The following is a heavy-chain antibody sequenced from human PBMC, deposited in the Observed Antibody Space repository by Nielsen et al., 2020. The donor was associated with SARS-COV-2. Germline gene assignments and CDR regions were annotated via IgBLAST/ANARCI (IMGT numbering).Heavy chain of an antibody. V-gene: IGHV4-4*02. D-gene: IGHD6-13*01. CDR2: IYHSGST. Sequence: SETLSHTCAVSGGSISSSNWWSWVRQPPGKGLEWIGEIYHSGSTNYNPSLKSRVTISVDKSKNQFSLKLSSVTAADTAVYYCARHVAIAAVSYYFDYWGQGTLVTVSS. CDR1: GGSISSSNW. CDR3: ARHVAIAAVSYYFDY. J-gene: IGHJ4*02.